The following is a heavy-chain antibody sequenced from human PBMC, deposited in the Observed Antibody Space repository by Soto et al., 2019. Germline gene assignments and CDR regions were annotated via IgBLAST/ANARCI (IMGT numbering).Heavy chain of an antibody. CDR3: ARATPYYYYGMDV. Sequence: QVQLQESGPGLVKPSQTLSLTCTVSGGSISSGGDYWSWIRQHPGTGLEWIGYIYYSGSTYYNPSLKSRFTLSVDTSKNHVALKLSSVTAADTAVYYCARATPYYYYGMDVWGQGTTVTVSS. CDR2: IYYSGST. J-gene: IGHJ6*02. V-gene: IGHV4-31*03. CDR1: GGSISSGGDY. D-gene: IGHD2-15*01.